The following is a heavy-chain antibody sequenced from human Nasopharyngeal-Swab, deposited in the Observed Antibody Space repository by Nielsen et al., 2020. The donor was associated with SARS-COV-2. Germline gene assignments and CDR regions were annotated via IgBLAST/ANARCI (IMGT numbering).Heavy chain of an antibody. Sequence: ASVKVSCKASGGTFSSYAISWVRQAPGQRLEWMGWINAGNGNTKYSQKFQGRVTITRDTSASTAYMELSSLRSEDTAVYYCARDQSGSYYYWGQGTLVTVSS. D-gene: IGHD1-26*01. V-gene: IGHV1-3*01. CDR2: INAGNGNT. CDR3: ARDQSGSYYY. CDR1: GGTFSSYA. J-gene: IGHJ4*02.